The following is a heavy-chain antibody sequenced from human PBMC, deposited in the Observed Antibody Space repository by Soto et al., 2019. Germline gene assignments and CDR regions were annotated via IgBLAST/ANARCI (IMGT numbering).Heavy chain of an antibody. D-gene: IGHD3-10*01. V-gene: IGHV4-59*01. CDR1: GGSISSYY. Sequence: PSETLSLTCTVSGGSISSYYWSWIRQPPGKGLEWIGYIYYSGSTNYNPSLKSRVTISVDTSKNQFSLKPSSVTAADTAVYYCARDPNYSDAFDIWGQGTMVTVSS. CDR2: IYYSGST. J-gene: IGHJ3*02. CDR3: ARDPNYSDAFDI.